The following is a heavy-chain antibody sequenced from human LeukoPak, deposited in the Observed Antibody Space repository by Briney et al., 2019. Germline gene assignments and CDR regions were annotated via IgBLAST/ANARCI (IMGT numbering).Heavy chain of an antibody. Sequence: SETLSLTCTVSGGSISSYYWSWIRQPPGKGVEWSGYIYYSGSTYYNPSLKRRVTISVDPSKNRFSLRVNSMTGAGKAGHYCARVGQQLVPQWYFDLWGRGTLVTVSS. J-gene: IGHJ2*01. CDR1: GGSISSYY. CDR2: IYYSGST. CDR3: ARVGQQLVPQWYFDL. D-gene: IGHD6-13*01. V-gene: IGHV4-59*01.